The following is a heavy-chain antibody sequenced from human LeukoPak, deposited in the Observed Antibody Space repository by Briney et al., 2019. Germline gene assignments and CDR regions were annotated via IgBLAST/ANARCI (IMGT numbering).Heavy chain of an antibody. D-gene: IGHD4-11*01. CDR2: IWYDGSKE. J-gene: IGHJ4*02. V-gene: IGHV3-33*01. Sequence: GGSLRLSCAASGFSFSDFGMHWVRQAPGKGLEWVAMIWYDGSKEYYMESVKGRFTISRDNSKNTLHLQMNSLRAEDTAVYYCARDPDYPYFDYWGQGTLVTVSS. CDR1: GFSFSDFG. CDR3: ARDPDYPYFDY.